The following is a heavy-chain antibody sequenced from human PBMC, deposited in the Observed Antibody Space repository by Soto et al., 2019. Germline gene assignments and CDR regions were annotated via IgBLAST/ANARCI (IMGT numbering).Heavy chain of an antibody. V-gene: IGHV5-10-1*01. CDR2: IDPSQSYF. D-gene: IGHD3-16*01. J-gene: IGHJ4*02. Sequence: GESLKISCEGSGYSLTTHWINWVRQMPGKGLEWMGRIDPSQSYFNYNPSFQGHVTISADKSTSKAYLQWNSLRAEDTAVYYCANGVLMITLPFDYWGQGTLVTVSS. CDR3: ANGVLMITLPFDY. CDR1: GYSLTTHW.